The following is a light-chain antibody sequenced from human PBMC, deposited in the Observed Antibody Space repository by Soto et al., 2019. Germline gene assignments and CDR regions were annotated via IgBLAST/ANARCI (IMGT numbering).Light chain of an antibody. V-gene: IGKV1-5*03. Sequence: DIQMTQSPSTLSASVGDRVTITCRASQSISSWLAWYQQKPGKAPKLLIYKASSLESGVPSRFRGSGYATEFTLTISSLQPDDFATYYCQQYNSYSWTFGHGTKGEI. J-gene: IGKJ1*01. CDR3: QQYNSYSWT. CDR2: KAS. CDR1: QSISSW.